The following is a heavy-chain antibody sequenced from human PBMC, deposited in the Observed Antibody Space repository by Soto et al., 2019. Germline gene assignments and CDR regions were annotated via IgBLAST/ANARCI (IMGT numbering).Heavy chain of an antibody. D-gene: IGHD6-19*01. CDR2: IDPSDSYT. V-gene: IGHV5-10-1*01. J-gene: IGHJ4*02. CDR1: GYSFTIYW. CDR3: ARTGRSIAVAGTVDY. Sequence: GESLKISCNGSGYSFTIYWISWVRQMPGKGLEWMGRIDPSDSYTNYSPSFQGHVTISADKSISTAYLQWSSLKASDTAMYYCARTGRSIAVAGTVDYWGQGTLVTVSS.